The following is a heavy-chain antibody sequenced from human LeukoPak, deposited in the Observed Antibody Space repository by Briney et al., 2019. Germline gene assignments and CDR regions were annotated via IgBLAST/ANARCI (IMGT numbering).Heavy chain of an antibody. CDR1: GFIVSSNY. D-gene: IGHD6-19*01. CDR3: ARASQWLAFDY. CDR2: IYNGDNT. J-gene: IGHJ4*02. Sequence: GGSLRLSCAASGFIVSSNYMTWVRQAPGKGLEWVSVIYNGDNTNYADSVKGRFTISRDNSKNTLYLQMNSLRAEDTAVYYCARASQWLAFDYWGQGTLVTVSS. V-gene: IGHV3-66*01.